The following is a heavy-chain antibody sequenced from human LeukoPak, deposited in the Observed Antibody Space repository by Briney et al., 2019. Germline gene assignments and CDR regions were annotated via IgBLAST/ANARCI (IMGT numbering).Heavy chain of an antibody. J-gene: IGHJ3*02. D-gene: IGHD2-2*02. CDR3: AVYCSSTSCYRTPDAFDI. CDR2: INPSGGST. CDR1: GYTFTSYY. V-gene: IGHV1-46*01. Sequence: GASVKVSCKASGYTFTSYYMHWVRQAPGQGLEWMGIINPSGGSTSYAQKFQGRVTITRNTSISTAYMELSSLRSEDTAVYYCAVYCSSTSCYRTPDAFDIWGQGTMVTVSS.